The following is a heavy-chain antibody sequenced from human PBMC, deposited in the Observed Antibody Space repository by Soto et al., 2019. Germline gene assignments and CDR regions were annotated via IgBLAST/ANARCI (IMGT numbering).Heavy chain of an antibody. J-gene: IGHJ6*02. V-gene: IGHV1-3*04. Sequence: QVQLVQSGAEVKKPGASVKISCKASGSTFSSYVLHWVRQAHGQRLEWMGWINTGNGDTKYSQKFQGRVTFTRDTSASTGYMELSSLRSEDTAVYFCARAGMDVWGQGTTVTVSS. CDR3: ARAGMDV. CDR2: INTGNGDT. CDR1: GSTFSSYV.